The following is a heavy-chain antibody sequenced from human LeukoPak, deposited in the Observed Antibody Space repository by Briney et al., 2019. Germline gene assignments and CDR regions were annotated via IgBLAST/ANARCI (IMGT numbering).Heavy chain of an antibody. CDR2: ICYSGST. CDR1: GGSISSYY. V-gene: IGHV4-59*12. J-gene: IGHJ4*02. CDR3: ARDQRGAGTDY. D-gene: IGHD3-10*01. Sequence: SETLSLTCTVSGGSISSYYWSWIRQPPGKGLEWIGYICYSGSTNYNPSLKSRVTISVDTSKNQFSLKLSSVTAADTAVYYCARDQRGAGTDYWGQGTLVTVSS.